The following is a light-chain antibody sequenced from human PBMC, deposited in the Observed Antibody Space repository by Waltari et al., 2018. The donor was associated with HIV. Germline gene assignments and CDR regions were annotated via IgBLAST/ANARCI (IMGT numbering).Light chain of an antibody. CDR3: QQYYSYPPT. Sequence: IRMTQSPSSFSASTGDRVTITCRASQDIRFDLAWYQQKPGKAPKLLIYAASTLQSGVPSRFSGSGSGTDFTLTISGLQSEDFATYYCQQYYSYPPTFGQGTRVEI. CDR1: QDIRFD. J-gene: IGKJ1*01. CDR2: AAS. V-gene: IGKV1-8*01.